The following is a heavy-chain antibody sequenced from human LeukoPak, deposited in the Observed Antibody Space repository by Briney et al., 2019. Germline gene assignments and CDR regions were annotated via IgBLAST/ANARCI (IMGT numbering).Heavy chain of an antibody. CDR1: GFTFSSYA. J-gene: IGHJ4*02. CDR2: ISSNGGST. D-gene: IGHD3-22*01. Sequence: PGGSLRLSCAASGFTFSSYAMHWVRLAPGKGLEYVSGISSNGGSTYYANSAKGRFTISRDNSKNTLYLQMGSLRAEDMAVYYCAREHYYDSSGYPDYWGQGTLVTVSS. V-gene: IGHV3-64*01. CDR3: AREHYYDSSGYPDY.